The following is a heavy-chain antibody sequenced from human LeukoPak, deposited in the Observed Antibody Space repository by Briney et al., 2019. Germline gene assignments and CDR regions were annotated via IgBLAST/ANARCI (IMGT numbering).Heavy chain of an antibody. J-gene: IGHJ5*02. CDR1: GDRFTSYW. CDR2: IFPGDSDT. V-gene: IGHV5-51*01. Sequence: GESLKISCKGYGDRFTSYWVAWVRQMPGKGLEWMGIIFPGDSDTRYSPSIQGQVTISVDRSISTAYLQWSSLKASHTAIYYCARRPLHSQNWLAPWGQGTLVTVSS. CDR3: ARRPLHSQNWLAP.